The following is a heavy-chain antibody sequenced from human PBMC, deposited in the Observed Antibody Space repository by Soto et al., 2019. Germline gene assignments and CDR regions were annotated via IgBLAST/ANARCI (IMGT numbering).Heavy chain of an antibody. J-gene: IGHJ1*01. CDR1: GFTFSSYA. CDR3: ARDLGSSWYPEYFQH. Sequence: PGGSLRLSCSASGFTFSSYAMHWVRQAPGKGLEYVSSISINGGSTHYADSVKGRFTISRDNSRNTQYLQMSSLRAEDTAVYYCARDLGSSWYPEYFQHWGQGT. V-gene: IGHV3-64D*06. CDR2: ISINGGST. D-gene: IGHD6-13*01.